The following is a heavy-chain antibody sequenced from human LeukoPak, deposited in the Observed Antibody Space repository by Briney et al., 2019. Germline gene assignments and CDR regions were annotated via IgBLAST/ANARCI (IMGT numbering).Heavy chain of an antibody. Sequence: TGGSLRLSGAASGFTFSSYSMNWVRQAPGKGLEWVSSISSSSSYIYYADSVKGRFTISRDNAKNSLYLQMNSLRAEDTAVYHCARLVGDGMDVWGQGTTVTVSS. V-gene: IGHV3-21*01. CDR3: ARLVGDGMDV. CDR2: ISSSSSYI. J-gene: IGHJ6*02. D-gene: IGHD2-15*01. CDR1: GFTFSSYS.